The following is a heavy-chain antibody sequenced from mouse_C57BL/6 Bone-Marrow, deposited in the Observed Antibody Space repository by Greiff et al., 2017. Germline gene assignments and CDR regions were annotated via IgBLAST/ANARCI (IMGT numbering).Heavy chain of an antibody. J-gene: IGHJ2*01. Sequence: QVQLQQSGPELVKPGASVKISCKASGYAFSSSWMNWVKQRPGKGLEWIGRIYPGDGDTNYNGKFKGKATLTADKSSSKAYMPLSSLTSEDSAVYFCASYSSGSDYWGQGTTLTVSS. CDR1: GYAFSSSW. V-gene: IGHV1-82*01. CDR2: IYPGDGDT. CDR3: ASYSSGSDY. D-gene: IGHD3-2*02.